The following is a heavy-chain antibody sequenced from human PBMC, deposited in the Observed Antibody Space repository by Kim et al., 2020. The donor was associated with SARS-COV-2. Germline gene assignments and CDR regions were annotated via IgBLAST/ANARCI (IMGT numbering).Heavy chain of an antibody. CDR2: ISYDGSNK. V-gene: IGHV3-30*04. Sequence: GGSLRLSCAASGFTFSSYAMHWVRQAPGKGLEWVALISYDGSNKYYADSVKGRFTISRDNSKNTLYLQMNSLRAEDTAVYYCAKAGGSAFDIWGQGTMVT. CDR1: GFTFSSYA. CDR3: AKAGGSAFDI. D-gene: IGHD3-10*01. J-gene: IGHJ3*02.